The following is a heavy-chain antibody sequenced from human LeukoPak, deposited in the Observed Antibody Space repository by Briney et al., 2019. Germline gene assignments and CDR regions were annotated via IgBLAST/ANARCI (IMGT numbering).Heavy chain of an antibody. CDR1: GFTFSSYA. D-gene: IGHD3-22*01. CDR2: ISGSGGST. Sequence: QPGGTLRLSCAASGFTFSSYAMSWVRQAPGKGLEWVSAISGSGGSTYYADSVKGRFTISRDNSKNTLYLQMNSPRAEDTAVYYCAKEDGSSGSKGNCLDYWGQGTLVTVSS. CDR3: AKEDGSSGSKGNCLDY. V-gene: IGHV3-23*01. J-gene: IGHJ4*02.